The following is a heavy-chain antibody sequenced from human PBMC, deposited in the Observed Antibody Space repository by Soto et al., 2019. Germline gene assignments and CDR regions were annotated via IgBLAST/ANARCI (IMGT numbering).Heavy chain of an antibody. J-gene: IGHJ6*02. V-gene: IGHV3-74*01. CDR2: IKFDGSNT. CDR3: ARGVPNYYAMDV. CDR1: GFTFSRYW. Sequence: GGSLRLSCAASGFTFSRYWMHWVRQAPGKGLVWVSRIKFDGSNTDYADSVKGRFTISRDNAKNTLYLQMNSLRAEDTALYYRARGVPNYYAMDVWGQGTTVTVSS.